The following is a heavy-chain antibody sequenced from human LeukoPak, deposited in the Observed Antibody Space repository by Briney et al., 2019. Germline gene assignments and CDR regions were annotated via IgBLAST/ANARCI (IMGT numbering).Heavy chain of an antibody. D-gene: IGHD3-10*01. CDR2: INPNSGGT. CDR3: ARDRGLLYYYYMDV. J-gene: IGHJ6*03. CDR1: GYTFTGYY. V-gene: IGHV1-2*02. Sequence: GASVKVSCKASGYTFTGYYMHWVRQAPGQGLEGMGWINPNSGGTDYAQKFQGRVTMTRDTSISTAYMELSRLRSDDTAVYYCARDRGLLYYYYMDVWGKGTTVTVSS.